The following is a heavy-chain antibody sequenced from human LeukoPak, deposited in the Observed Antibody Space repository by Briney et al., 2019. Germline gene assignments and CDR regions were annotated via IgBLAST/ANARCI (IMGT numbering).Heavy chain of an antibody. Sequence: PGGPLRLPCAASGLTFSSYVMHWVRQAPGRGLEWVAFIRYDGSNKYYADSVKGRFTISRDNSKNTLYLQMKSLRAEDTAVYYCAKDEFFDGYCSSTSCSVGPFDYWGQGTLVTVSS. CDR1: GLTFSSYV. D-gene: IGHD2-2*03. V-gene: IGHV3-30*02. J-gene: IGHJ4*02. CDR3: AKDEFFDGYCSSTSCSVGPFDY. CDR2: IRYDGSNK.